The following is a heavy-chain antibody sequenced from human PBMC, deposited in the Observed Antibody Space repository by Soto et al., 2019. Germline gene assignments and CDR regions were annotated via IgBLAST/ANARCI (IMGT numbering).Heavy chain of an antibody. J-gene: IGHJ4*02. V-gene: IGHV3-23*01. CDR1: GFTITKYA. CDR3: AKGSGEGATWGDFDY. CDR2: IGGSGGRT. Sequence: EVPLLESGGGLVQPGGSLRLSCATSGFTITKYAMSWVRQAPGKGLEWVSTIGGSGGRTYDADSVKGRFTISRDNSNNTLYLQMNFLRAEDTAVYFCAKGSGEGATWGDFDYWGQGALVTVSS. D-gene: IGHD1-26*01.